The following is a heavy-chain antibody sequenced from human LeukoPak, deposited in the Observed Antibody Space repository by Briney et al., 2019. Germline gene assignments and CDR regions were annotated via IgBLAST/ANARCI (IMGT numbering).Heavy chain of an antibody. V-gene: IGHV3-23*01. CDR3: ARDSSPSSYYFDY. J-gene: IGHJ4*02. CDR2: ISGSGGST. CDR1: GFTFSSYA. Sequence: GGSLRLSCAASGFTFSSYAMSWVRQAPGKGLEWVSAISGSGGSTYYADSVKGRFTISRDNAKNSLYLQMNSLRAEDTAVYYCARDSSPSSYYFDYWGQGTLVTVSS.